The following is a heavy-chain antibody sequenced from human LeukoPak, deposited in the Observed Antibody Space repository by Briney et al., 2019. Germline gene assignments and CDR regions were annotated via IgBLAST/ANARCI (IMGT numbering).Heavy chain of an antibody. Sequence: SETLSLTCAVYGGSFSGYYWSWIRQPSGKGLEWIGEINHSGSTNYNPSLKSRVTISVDTSKNQFSLKLSSVTAADTAVYYCARGRRLRGYSGYDLLNWFDPWGQGTLVTVSS. D-gene: IGHD5-12*01. CDR1: GGSFSGYY. J-gene: IGHJ5*02. CDR2: INHSGST. CDR3: ARGRRLRGYSGYDLLNWFDP. V-gene: IGHV4-34*01.